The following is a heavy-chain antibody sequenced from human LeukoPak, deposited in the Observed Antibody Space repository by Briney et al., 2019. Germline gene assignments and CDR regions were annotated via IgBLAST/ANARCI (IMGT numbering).Heavy chain of an antibody. D-gene: IGHD3-22*01. Sequence: PGGFLRLSCTASGFTFGDYAMSWVRQAPGKGLEWVGFIRSKTYRGTAEYAASVKGRFTISRDDSISIAYLQTNSLKTDDTAVYYCTSVHDSSAYYHSGVDYWGQGTLVTVSS. CDR1: GFTFGDYA. J-gene: IGHJ4*02. CDR2: IRSKTYRGTA. CDR3: TSVHDSSAYYHSGVDY. V-gene: IGHV3-49*04.